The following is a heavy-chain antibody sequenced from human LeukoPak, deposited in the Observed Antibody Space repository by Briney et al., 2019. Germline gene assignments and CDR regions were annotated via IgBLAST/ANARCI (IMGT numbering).Heavy chain of an antibody. J-gene: IGHJ4*02. CDR1: GRSFSGYY. CDR2: INHSGST. V-gene: IGHV4-34*01. D-gene: IGHD1-1*01. Sequence: LETLSLTCAVYGRSFSGYYWSWIRQPPGKGLEWIGEINHSGSTNYNPSLKSRVTISVDTSKNQFSLKLSSVTAADTAVYYCARDGPWKSDCWGQGTLVTVSS. CDR3: ARDGPWKSDC.